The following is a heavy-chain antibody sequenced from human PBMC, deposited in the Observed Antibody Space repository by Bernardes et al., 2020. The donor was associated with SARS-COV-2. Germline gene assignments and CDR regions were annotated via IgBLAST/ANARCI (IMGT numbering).Heavy chain of an antibody. V-gene: IGHV4-4*07. CDR2: IYNRGTT. D-gene: IGHD1-1*01. Sequence: SETLSLTCAVSGDSISNYYLAWIRQSAGKGLEWIGRIYNRGTTDYNPSLKSRVTMSVDTSKNQFSLKLSFVTAADTAVYYCARDYNWNDWYFDLWGRGTLVTVSS. J-gene: IGHJ2*01. CDR3: ARDYNWNDWYFDL. CDR1: GDSISNYY.